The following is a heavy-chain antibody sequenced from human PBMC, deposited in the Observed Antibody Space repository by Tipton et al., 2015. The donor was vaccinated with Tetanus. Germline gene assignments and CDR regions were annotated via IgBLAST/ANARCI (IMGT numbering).Heavy chain of an antibody. CDR2: NYNSGST. CDR3: ARYSIVATSNNWFDP. J-gene: IGHJ5*02. Sequence: TLSLTCIVSGGSISSANYFWTWIRQHPGRGLEWIGYNYNSGSTYYNSSLKGRLTISVDTSGNQFSLKLSSVTAADTAVYYCARYSIVATSNNWFDPWGQGTLVTVSS. CDR1: GGSISSANYF. D-gene: IGHD5-12*01. V-gene: IGHV4-30-4*08.